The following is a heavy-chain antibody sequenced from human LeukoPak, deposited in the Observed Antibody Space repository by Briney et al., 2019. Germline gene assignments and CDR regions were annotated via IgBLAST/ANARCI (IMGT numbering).Heavy chain of an antibody. J-gene: IGHJ3*02. CDR2: IIPIFGTA. D-gene: IGHD6-13*01. CDR3: ASPGRSSSAGDAFDI. V-gene: IGHV1-69*13. Sequence: HRASVKVSCKASEGTFSSYAISWVRQAPGQGLEWMGGIIPIFGTANYAQKFQGRVTITADESTSTAYMELSSLRSEDTAVYYCASPGRSSSAGDAFDIWGQGTMVTVSS. CDR1: EGTFSSYA.